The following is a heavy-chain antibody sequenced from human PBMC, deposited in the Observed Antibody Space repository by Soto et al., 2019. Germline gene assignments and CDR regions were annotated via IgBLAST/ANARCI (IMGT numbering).Heavy chain of an antibody. J-gene: IGHJ5*02. V-gene: IGHV4-59*02. D-gene: IGHD3-9*01. CDR1: GASVSSSY. CDR2: IYDSGST. CDR3: GRDCGDYDILTGYSKDNWFDP. Sequence: SETLSLTCTVSGASVSSSYWSWLRQPPGKGLEWIGYIYDSGSTYYNSSLKGPVTMSVDTSKSQFSLKLRSVTAADTVVYYCGRDCGDYDILTGYSKDNWFDPWGQGTLVTVS.